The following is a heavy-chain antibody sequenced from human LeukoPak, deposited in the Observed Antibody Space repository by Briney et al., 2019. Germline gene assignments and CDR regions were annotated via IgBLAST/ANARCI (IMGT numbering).Heavy chain of an antibody. D-gene: IGHD2/OR15-2a*01. CDR3: AKDGVSELIADY. V-gene: IGHV3-30*18. CDR2: ISSYGSDE. J-gene: IGHJ4*02. CDR1: GFSFSNYG. Sequence: GRSLRLSCSASGFSFSNYGMHWLRQTPGKGLEWVASISSYGSDEYYADSVKGRFTISRDNSKKTLHLQMNGLRAEDTAVYYCAKDGVSELIADYWGQGTLVTVSS.